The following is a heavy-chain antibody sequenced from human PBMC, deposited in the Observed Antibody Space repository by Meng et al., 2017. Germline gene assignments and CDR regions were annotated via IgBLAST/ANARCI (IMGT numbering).Heavy chain of an antibody. Sequence: ASVKVSCKASGYTFTGYYMHWVRQAPGQGLEWMGRINPNSGGTNYAQKFQGRVTMTRDTSISTAYRELSRLRSDDTSVYYCAVSAQLEQPYYYYYYGMDVWGQGTTVTVSS. V-gene: IGHV1-2*06. CDR3: AVSAQLEQPYYYYYYGMDV. J-gene: IGHJ6*02. D-gene: IGHD1/OR15-1a*01. CDR2: INPNSGGT. CDR1: GYTFTGYY.